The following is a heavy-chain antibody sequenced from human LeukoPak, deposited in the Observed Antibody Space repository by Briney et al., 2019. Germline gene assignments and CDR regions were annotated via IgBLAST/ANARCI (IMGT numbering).Heavy chain of an antibody. CDR1: GGSISNYY. CDR3: ATGRVYYGSEY. J-gene: IGHJ4*02. CDR2: IYSSGST. V-gene: IGHV4-4*07. D-gene: IGHD3-10*01. Sequence: SETLSLTCTVSGGSISNYYWSWIRQPAGKGLEWIGRIYSSGSTNYNPSLKSRVTMSVDASKNQFSLKLSSVTAADTAVYYCATGRVYYGSEYWGQGALVTVSS.